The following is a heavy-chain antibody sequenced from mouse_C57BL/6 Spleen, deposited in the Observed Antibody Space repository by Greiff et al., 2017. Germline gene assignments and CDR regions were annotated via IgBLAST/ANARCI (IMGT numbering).Heavy chain of an antibody. CDR1: GFTFSNYW. Sequence: EVKVEESGGGLVQPGGSMKLSCVASGFTFSNYWMNWVRQSPEEGLEWVAQIRMKSDNYATHYAESVKGRFTISRDDSKSSVYLQMNNLRAEDTGIYYCTAHGYDGGWFAYWGQGTLVTVSA. D-gene: IGHD2-2*01. J-gene: IGHJ3*01. V-gene: IGHV6-3*01. CDR3: TAHGYDGGWFAY. CDR2: IRMKSDNYAT.